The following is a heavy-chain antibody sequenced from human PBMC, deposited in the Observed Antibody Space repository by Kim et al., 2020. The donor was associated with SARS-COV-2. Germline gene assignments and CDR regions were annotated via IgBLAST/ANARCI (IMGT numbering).Heavy chain of an antibody. CDR3: AREQYSSGSGFYGMDV. D-gene: IGHD6-19*01. CDR1: GFTVSSNY. J-gene: IGHJ6*02. Sequence: GGSLRLSCAASGFTVSSNYMSWVRQAPGKGLEWVSVIYSGGRTYYADSVKGRFTISRDNSKNTLYLQMNSLRAEDTAVYYCAREQYSSGSGFYGMDVWGQGTTVTVSS. V-gene: IGHV3-53*01. CDR2: IYSGGRT.